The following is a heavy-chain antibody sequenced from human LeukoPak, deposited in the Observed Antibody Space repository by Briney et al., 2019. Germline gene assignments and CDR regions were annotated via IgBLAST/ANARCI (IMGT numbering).Heavy chain of an antibody. CDR1: GFTFSNYW. V-gene: IGHV3-7*03. J-gene: IGHJ4*02. D-gene: IGHD3-3*01. CDR2: INQNGGEK. Sequence: GGSLRLSCAVSGFTFSNYWMSWVRQAPGKGLEWVANINQNGGEKYYVESVKGRFTISRDNSKNTLYLQMNSLRAEDTAIYYCARDERLLSFLKWGQGTLVTVSS. CDR3: ARDERLLSFLK.